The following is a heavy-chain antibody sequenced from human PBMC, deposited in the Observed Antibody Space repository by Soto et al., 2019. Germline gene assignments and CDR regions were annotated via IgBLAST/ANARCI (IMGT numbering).Heavy chain of an antibody. CDR2: IIPILPTT. D-gene: IGHD2-2*01. J-gene: IGHJ6*02. CDR3: ARTTCPGTSCYGFSYYFYDGLDV. Sequence: SVKVSCKPSGGTFSNFAISWVRQAPGEGLEWMGGIIPILPTTNYAQKFHGRVTITADESTSTAYMELSSLRSEDTAVYYCARTTCPGTSCYGFSYYFYDGLDVWGQGTTVTVSS. V-gene: IGHV1-69*13. CDR1: GGTFSNFA.